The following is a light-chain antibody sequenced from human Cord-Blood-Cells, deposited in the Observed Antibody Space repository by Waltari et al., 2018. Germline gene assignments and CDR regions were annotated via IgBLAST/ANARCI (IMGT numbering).Light chain of an antibody. J-gene: IGLJ3*02. CDR3: SSYTSSSTWV. CDR1: SSDVGGYNY. CDR2: DFS. V-gene: IGLV2-14*03. Sequence: QSALTQPASVSGSPGQSITISCTGTSSDVGGYNYFSWYQHHPGKAPKLMIYDFSTRRSGVSNRFSCSKSGNTASLTISGLQAEDEADYYCSSYTSSSTWVFGGGTKLTVL.